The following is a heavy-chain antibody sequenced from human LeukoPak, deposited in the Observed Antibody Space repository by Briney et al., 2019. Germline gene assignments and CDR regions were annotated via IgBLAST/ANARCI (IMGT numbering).Heavy chain of an antibody. J-gene: IGHJ6*03. CDR2: INHSGST. D-gene: IGHD2-15*01. CDR3: ARGPLGYCSGGSCKRGHYYYYYYMDV. Sequence: SETLSLTCAVSGGSFSGYYWSWIRQPPGKGLEWIGEINHSGSTTYNPSLKSRVTISVDTSKNQFSLKLSSVTAADTAVYYCARGPLGYCSGGSCKRGHYYYYYYMDVWGKGTTVTVSS. V-gene: IGHV4-34*01. CDR1: GGSFSGYY.